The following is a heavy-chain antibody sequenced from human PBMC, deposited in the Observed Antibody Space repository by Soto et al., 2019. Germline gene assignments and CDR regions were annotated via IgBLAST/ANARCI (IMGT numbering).Heavy chain of an antibody. V-gene: IGHV3-30-3*01. CDR1: GFTFSSYA. D-gene: IGHD4-17*01. J-gene: IGHJ4*02. Sequence: QVQLVESGGALFHPGRSLRLSCAASGFTFSSYAMHGVRQAPGKGLEWVAVISYDGSNKYYADSVKGRFTISRDNSKNTLYLQMNSLRAEDTAVYYCAREMTTVTTSFDYWGQGTLVTVS. CDR2: ISYDGSNK. CDR3: AREMTTVTTSFDY.